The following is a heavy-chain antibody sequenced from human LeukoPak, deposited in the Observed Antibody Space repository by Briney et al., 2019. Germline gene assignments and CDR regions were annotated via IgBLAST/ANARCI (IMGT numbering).Heavy chain of an antibody. CDR2: IHDRGFT. CDR1: GDSITSYS. V-gene: IGHV4-59*01. CDR3: ARLLFDYSDGGVSHGGPHLPD. J-gene: IGHJ4*02. Sequence: PSETLSLTCSVSGDSITSYSWTWIRQPPGKGLEWIGYIHDRGFTNYSPSLKSRLTISRDTSKNQVSLSLTSVTAADTAVYFCARLLFDYSDGGVSHGGPHLPDWGQGTLVSVSS. D-gene: IGHD3-22*01.